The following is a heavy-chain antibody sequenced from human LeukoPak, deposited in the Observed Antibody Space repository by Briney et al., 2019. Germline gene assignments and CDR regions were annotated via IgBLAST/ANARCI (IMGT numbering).Heavy chain of an antibody. Sequence: GGSLRLSCAASGVTLSPYGMHWLRQAPGKGLEWVAVISYEGGTQHYADSVKGRFIISRDNPRNTLYLQMNILRTEDTAVYYCAKEGTPQVSTWYDLWGQGTQVIVSS. CDR2: ISYEGGTQ. D-gene: IGHD3-10*01. J-gene: IGHJ5*02. CDR3: AKEGTPQVSTWYDL. V-gene: IGHV3-30*18. CDR1: GVTLSPYG.